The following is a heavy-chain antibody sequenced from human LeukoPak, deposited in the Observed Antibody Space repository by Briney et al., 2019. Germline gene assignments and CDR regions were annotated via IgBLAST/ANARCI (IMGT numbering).Heavy chain of an antibody. CDR3: ARGVSAWYLGWFDP. CDR2: MKHDGSEK. J-gene: IGHJ5*02. D-gene: IGHD6-19*01. V-gene: IGHV3-7*01. CDR1: GFTFSSYW. Sequence: GGSLRLSCAASGFTFSSYWMSWVRQAPGKGLEWVANMKHDGSEKYYVDSVKGRFTISRDNANNSLYLQMNSLRVEDTAIYYCARGVSAWYLGWFDPWGQGTLVTVSS.